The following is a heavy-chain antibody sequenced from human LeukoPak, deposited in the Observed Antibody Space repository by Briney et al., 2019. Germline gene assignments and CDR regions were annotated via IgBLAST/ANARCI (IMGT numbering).Heavy chain of an antibody. D-gene: IGHD5-12*01. J-gene: IGHJ4*02. CDR3: AREPGYSSGL. Sequence: GGSLRLSCADSGFSFSETWMSWVRQAPGKGPEWVANINEDGSEKNYVDSVRGRFTISRDNAKNSLYLQMNSLRAEDTAVYYCAREPGYSSGLRGQGTLVTVSS. CDR1: GFSFSETW. V-gene: IGHV3-7*01. CDR2: INEDGSEK.